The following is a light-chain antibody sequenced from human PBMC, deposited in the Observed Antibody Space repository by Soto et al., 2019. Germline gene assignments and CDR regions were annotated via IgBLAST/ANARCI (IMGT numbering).Light chain of an antibody. CDR2: DAS. CDR3: QQYNPYVT. CDR1: QSISNW. V-gene: IGKV1-5*01. Sequence: IQMTPYPSTLSEFLGDRVPITCRASQSISNWLAWYQKKPGKAPEVLIYDASNLKSGVPSRFSGSGSGREFTLTISSLQPDDFATYFCQQYNPYVTFGQGTKVDIK. J-gene: IGKJ1*01.